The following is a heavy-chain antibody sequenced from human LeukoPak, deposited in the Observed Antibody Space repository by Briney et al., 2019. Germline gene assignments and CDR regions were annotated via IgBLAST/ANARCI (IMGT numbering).Heavy chain of an antibody. CDR3: ANPYYYNTSGYY. J-gene: IGHJ4*02. V-gene: IGHV3-23*01. Sequence: GGSLRLSCAASGFTFSTYAMTWVRQAPGKGLEWVSAISVSSGNTFYADSVKGRFTISRDNSNNTLYLQMNSLRAEDTAIYYCANPYYYNTSGYYWGQGTLVTVSS. CDR2: ISVSSGNT. D-gene: IGHD3-22*01. CDR1: GFTFSTYA.